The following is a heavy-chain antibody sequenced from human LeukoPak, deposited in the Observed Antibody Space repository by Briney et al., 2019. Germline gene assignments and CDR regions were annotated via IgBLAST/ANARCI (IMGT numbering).Heavy chain of an antibody. J-gene: IGHJ4*02. CDR2: IRYDGRNK. CDR3: ARDLSIAVFDY. Sequence: GRSLRLSCAASGFTFTSYGMHWVRQAPGKGLEGVAVIRYDGRNKYYVDSVKGRFTISRDNSKNTVYLQMNSLRAEDTAVYFCARDLSIAVFDYWGQGTLVTVSS. V-gene: IGHV3-33*01. CDR1: GFTFTSYG. D-gene: IGHD6-19*01.